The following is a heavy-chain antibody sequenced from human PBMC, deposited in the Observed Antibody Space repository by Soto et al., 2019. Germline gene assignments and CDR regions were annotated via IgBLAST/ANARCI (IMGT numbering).Heavy chain of an antibody. CDR2: FYSSGSI. CDR1: GYSISAGGYY. D-gene: IGHD6-19*01. J-gene: IGHJ5*02. Sequence: LQESGPGLVKPSQTLSLTCFVSGYSISAGGYYWSWIRHHPGKGLEWIGSFYSSGSIIYNPSLRSRVSISGDTSSNQFSMSLASVTAADTARYYCARMYSSGSGWFHPGGQGTMVTVSS. V-gene: IGHV4-31*03. CDR3: ARMYSSGSGWFHP.